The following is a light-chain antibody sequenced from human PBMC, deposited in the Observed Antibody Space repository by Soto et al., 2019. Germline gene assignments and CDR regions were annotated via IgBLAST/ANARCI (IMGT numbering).Light chain of an antibody. J-gene: IGKJ3*01. CDR3: QQTYTNVFT. Sequence: DIQMTQSPSSLSASVGDRVTITCRASQSISNFLNWYQQKPGKAPKLLIHAASSLQSGVPSRFSDSGSGTDFTLTISSLQPEDFAIYYCQQTYTNVFTFGPGTKVDF. CDR1: QSISNF. CDR2: AAS. V-gene: IGKV1-39*01.